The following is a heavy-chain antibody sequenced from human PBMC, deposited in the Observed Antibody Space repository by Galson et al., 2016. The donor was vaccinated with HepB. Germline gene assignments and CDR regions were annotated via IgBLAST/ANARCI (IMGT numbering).Heavy chain of an antibody. CDR2: INHSGST. CDR1: GGSFSGYY. CDR3: ARDRSSGSGNFGY. Sequence: ETLSLTCAVYGGSFSGYYWSWIRQPPGKGLEWIGEINHSGSTNCNPSLKSRVTISVDTSKNQFSLRLSSVTAADTAVYYCARDRSSGSGNFGYWGQGTLVTVSS. D-gene: IGHD3-10*01. V-gene: IGHV4-34*01. J-gene: IGHJ4*02.